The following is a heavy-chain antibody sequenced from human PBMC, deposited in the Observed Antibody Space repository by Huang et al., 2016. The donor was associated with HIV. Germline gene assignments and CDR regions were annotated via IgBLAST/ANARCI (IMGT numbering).Heavy chain of an antibody. CDR2: ISKTSGAT. CDR3: VRDSSSGLQLRY. D-gene: IGHD3-22*01. CDR1: GYTFSTYS. Sequence: EVQLVESGGGLAHPGGSLRLSCVASGYTFSTYSMDWVRQAPGKGVEGVSYISKTSGATSYAESVKGRFTVSRDNVKNSLYLQMNRLRVEDTAMYYCVRDSSSGLQLRYWGQGALVIVS. V-gene: IGHV3-48*01. J-gene: IGHJ4*02.